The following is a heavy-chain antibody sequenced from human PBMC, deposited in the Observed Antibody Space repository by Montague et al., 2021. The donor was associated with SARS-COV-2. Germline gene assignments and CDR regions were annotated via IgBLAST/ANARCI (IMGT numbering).Heavy chain of an antibody. D-gene: IGHD6-13*01. CDR2: INYSGST. CDR1: GGSISSNY. CDR3: SRDGRQQLVRLSGMDD. J-gene: IGHJ6*02. Sequence: SETLSLTCTVSGGSISSNYWSWIRQPPGKGLEWIGYINYSGSTNYNPSXXSRVTISVDTSKNKFSLKLSSVTAAATAVYYCSRDGRQQLVRLSGMDDWGQGTTVTVSS. V-gene: IGHV4-59*12.